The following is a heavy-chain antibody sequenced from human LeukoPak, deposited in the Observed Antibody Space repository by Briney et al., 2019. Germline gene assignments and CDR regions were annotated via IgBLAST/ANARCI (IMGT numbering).Heavy chain of an antibody. Sequence: SVKVSCKASGYTFTSYGISWVRQARGQRLEWIGWIVVGSGNTNYAQKFQERVTITRDMSTSTAYMELSSLRSEDTAVYYCAAAWYYYGSGSYYNHAFDIWGQGTMVTVSS. V-gene: IGHV1-58*02. CDR1: GYTFTSYG. CDR2: IVVGSGNT. J-gene: IGHJ3*02. D-gene: IGHD3-10*01. CDR3: AAAWYYYGSGSYYNHAFDI.